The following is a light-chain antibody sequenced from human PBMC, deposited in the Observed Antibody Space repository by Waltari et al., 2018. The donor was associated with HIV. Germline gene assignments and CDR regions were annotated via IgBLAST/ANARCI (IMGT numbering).Light chain of an antibody. CDR1: SSNSGSNA. CDR3: ASWDDSLQAVV. Sequence: QSVLTQPPSAFGSPGQRLTISCSGSSSNSGSNAVNWYQHFPGTAPTLLIFGNDQRPSGVPARISGSKSGTSASLAISGLRSEDEGEYYCASWDDSLQAVVFGRGTKVTV. J-gene: IGLJ2*01. CDR2: GND. V-gene: IGLV1-44*01.